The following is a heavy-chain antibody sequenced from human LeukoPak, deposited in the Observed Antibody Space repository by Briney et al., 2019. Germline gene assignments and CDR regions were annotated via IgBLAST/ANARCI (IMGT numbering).Heavy chain of an antibody. CDR3: AELGITMIGGV. D-gene: IGHD3-10*02. J-gene: IGHJ6*04. CDR1: GFTFTTYW. Sequence: PGGSLRLSCAASGFTFTTYWMSWVRQFPGKGLEWVANINQDGTEKYYVDSAKGRFTISRDNAKNSLYLQMNSLRAEDTAVYYCAELGITMIGGVWGKGTTVTISS. CDR2: INQDGTEK. V-gene: IGHV3-7*01.